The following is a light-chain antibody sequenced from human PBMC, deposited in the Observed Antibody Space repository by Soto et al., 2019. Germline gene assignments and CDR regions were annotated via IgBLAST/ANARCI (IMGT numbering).Light chain of an antibody. V-gene: IGKV3-20*01. CDR3: QHFGYPQWT. Sequence: VLTQSPGTLSLSPWDSAALSCKASQIGSGNYLSWYQQKSGQAPRLLICATSTRAPGIPDRFSGSGSATDFSLIISRLEPKDSAVYYCQHFGYPQWTFGRGTKVDIK. CDR2: ATS. CDR1: QIGSGNY. J-gene: IGKJ1*01.